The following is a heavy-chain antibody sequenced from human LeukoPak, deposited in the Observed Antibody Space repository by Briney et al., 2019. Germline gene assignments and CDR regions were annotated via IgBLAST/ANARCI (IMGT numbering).Heavy chain of an antibody. D-gene: IGHD3-10*01. Sequence: SETLSPTCTVSGFSVSSGFYWGWIRQPPGKGLEWIGSIYHSGSTDYNPSLKSRVTISVDTSKNQFSLKLSSVTAADTAVYYCATIYGSGTYYGMDVWGQGTTVTVSS. V-gene: IGHV4-38-2*02. CDR2: IYHSGST. CDR1: GFSVSSGFY. J-gene: IGHJ6*02. CDR3: ATIYGSGTYYGMDV.